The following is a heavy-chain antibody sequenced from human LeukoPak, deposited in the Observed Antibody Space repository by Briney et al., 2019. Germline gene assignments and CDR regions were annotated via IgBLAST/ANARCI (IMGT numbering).Heavy chain of an antibody. CDR3: AKDRGYYDSSVYYYGRDY. V-gene: IGHV3-23*01. D-gene: IGHD3-22*01. Sequence: GGSLRLSCAASGFTFSSYAMSWVRQAPGKGLEWVSAISGSGGSTYYADSVKGRFTISRDNSKNTLYLQMNSLRAEDTAVYYCAKDRGYYDSSVYYYGRDYWGQGTRVTVSS. J-gene: IGHJ4*02. CDR1: GFTFSSYA. CDR2: ISGSGGST.